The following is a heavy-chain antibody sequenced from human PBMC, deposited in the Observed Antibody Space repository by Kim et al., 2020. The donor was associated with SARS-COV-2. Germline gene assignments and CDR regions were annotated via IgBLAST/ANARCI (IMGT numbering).Heavy chain of an antibody. CDR2: IYTSGST. D-gene: IGHD2-21*01. CDR1: GGSFSSGGYY. J-gene: IGHJ4*01. Sequence: SETLSLTCSVSGGSFSSGGYYWSWFRQHPGKGLEWIGRIYTSGSTNYNPSLKSRITMSVDTSKNRFYLHLTSVTAADTAVYYCARENSALCGGDCFTDY. V-gene: IGHV4-31*03. CDR3: ARENSALCGGDCFTDY.